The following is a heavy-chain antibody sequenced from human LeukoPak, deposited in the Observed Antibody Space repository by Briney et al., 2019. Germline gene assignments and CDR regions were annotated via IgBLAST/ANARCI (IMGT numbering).Heavy chain of an antibody. CDR1: GFTFSSYE. Sequence: GGSLRLSCAASGFTFSSYEMNWVRQAPGKGLEWISYISSSGGTIYYADSVKGRFTVSRDNSKNTLYLQMNSLRAGDTAVYYCAKDSGWLQSWGQGTLVTVSS. J-gene: IGHJ5*02. CDR3: AKDSGWLQS. D-gene: IGHD5-24*01. CDR2: ISSSGGTI. V-gene: IGHV3-48*03.